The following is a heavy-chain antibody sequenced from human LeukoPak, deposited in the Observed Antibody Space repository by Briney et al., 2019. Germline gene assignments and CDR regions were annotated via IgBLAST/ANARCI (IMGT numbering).Heavy chain of an antibody. CDR1: GFIFSDYN. V-gene: IGHV3-53*01. CDR3: ARGRAYNSD. Sequence: PGGSLRLSCAASGFIFSDYNMNWVRQAPGKGLEWVSVLYSGGNTYYADSVKGRFTISRDNSKNTLSLQMNSLRAEDTAVYYCARGRAYNSDWGQGTLVTVSS. D-gene: IGHD5-24*01. CDR2: LYSGGNT. J-gene: IGHJ4*02.